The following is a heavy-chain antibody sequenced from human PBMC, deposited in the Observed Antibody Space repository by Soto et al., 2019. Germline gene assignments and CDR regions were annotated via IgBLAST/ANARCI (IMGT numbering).Heavy chain of an antibody. D-gene: IGHD4-17*01. V-gene: IGHV3-21*01. Sequence: EVQLVESGGGLVKPGGSLRLSCAASGFTFSSYSMNWVRQAPGKGLEWVSSISSSSSYIYYADSVKGRFTISRDNAKNSLYLQMNSLRAEDTAAYYCARCPHDCGGDLDYWGQGTLVTVSS. J-gene: IGHJ4*02. CDR1: GFTFSSYS. CDR3: ARCPHDCGGDLDY. CDR2: ISSSSSYI.